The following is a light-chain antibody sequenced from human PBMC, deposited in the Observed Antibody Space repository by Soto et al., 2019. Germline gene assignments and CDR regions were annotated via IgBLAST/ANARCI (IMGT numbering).Light chain of an antibody. V-gene: IGLV2-14*01. J-gene: IGLJ1*01. CDR2: DVS. CDR1: SSDVGGYNY. Sequence: SALTQPASVSGSPGQSITISCTGTSSDVGGYNYVSWYQQHPGKAPKLMIYDVSNRPSGVSNRFSGSKSGNTASLTISGLQAEDEADYYCSSYTSGTPYVFGTGTKVTVL. CDR3: SSYTSGTPYV.